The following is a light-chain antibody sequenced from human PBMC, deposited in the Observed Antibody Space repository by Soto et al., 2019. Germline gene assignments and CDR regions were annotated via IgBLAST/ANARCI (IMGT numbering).Light chain of an antibody. CDR3: QQSYKTPQYT. V-gene: IGKV1-39*01. CDR1: QTISSY. Sequence: DIQMTQSPSSLSASVGDRVTITCRASQTISSYLNWYQQKPGKAPKLLIYAASSLQSGVPSRISGSGSGIDFTLTISSLQPEDVAICYCQQSYKTPQYTFGQGTELEIK. J-gene: IGKJ2*01. CDR2: AAS.